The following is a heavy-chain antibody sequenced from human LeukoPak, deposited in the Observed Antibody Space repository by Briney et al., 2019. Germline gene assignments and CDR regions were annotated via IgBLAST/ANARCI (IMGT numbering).Heavy chain of an antibody. CDR3: AKEATMIVVARSYFDY. CDR2: NSAYNGNT. J-gene: IGHJ4*02. D-gene: IGHD3-22*01. V-gene: IGHV1-18*01. Sequence: ASVKVSCKASGYTFTSYGISWVRQAPGQGLEWMGWNSAYNGNTRYSQSFQGRVTFTRDTSASTAYMELSSLRSEDTAMYYCAKEATMIVVARSYFDYWGPGTLVTVSS. CDR1: GYTFTSYG.